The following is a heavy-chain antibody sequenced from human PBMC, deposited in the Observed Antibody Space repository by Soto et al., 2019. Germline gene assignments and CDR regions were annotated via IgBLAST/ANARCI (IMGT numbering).Heavy chain of an antibody. J-gene: IGHJ2*01. CDR1: GFTFSDSA. D-gene: IGHD4-17*01. CDR3: AKGAWTVTRAYWYFNL. CDR2: IRSSGGST. Sequence: SLTLACEASGFTFSDSAMGRVGWATGQGLEWVSTIRSSGGSTYFAYSVKGRFTSSRHNYKNTLYVRMNSLSAEDTALYYCAKGAWTVTRAYWYFNLWGRRILVTVPS. V-gene: IGHV3-23*01.